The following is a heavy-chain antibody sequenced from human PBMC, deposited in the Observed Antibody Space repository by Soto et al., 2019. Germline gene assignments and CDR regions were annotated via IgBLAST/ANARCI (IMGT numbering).Heavy chain of an antibody. D-gene: IGHD2-15*01. Sequence: SETLPLTCTVSGGSISSSSYYWGWIRQPPGKGREWIGSIYYSGSTYYNPSLKSLVTISVDTSKNQFSLKLSSVTAADTAVYYCARHVYCSGGSCQAGYFDYWGQGTLVTVSS. J-gene: IGHJ4*02. CDR1: GGSISSSSYY. CDR3: ARHVYCSGGSCQAGYFDY. CDR2: IYYSGST. V-gene: IGHV4-39*01.